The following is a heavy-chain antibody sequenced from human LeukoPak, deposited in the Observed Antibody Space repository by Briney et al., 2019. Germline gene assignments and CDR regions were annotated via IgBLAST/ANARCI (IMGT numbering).Heavy chain of an antibody. CDR1: GFTFSSYA. Sequence: GGSLRLSCAASGFTFSSYAMSWVRQAPGKGLEWVSAISGSGGGTYYADSVKGRFTISRDNAKNSLDLQMDSLRAEDTAVYYCARDWGSTGYDLYDSWGQGTLVTVSS. J-gene: IGHJ4*02. V-gene: IGHV3-23*01. D-gene: IGHD5-12*01. CDR3: ARDWGSTGYDLYDS. CDR2: ISGSGGGT.